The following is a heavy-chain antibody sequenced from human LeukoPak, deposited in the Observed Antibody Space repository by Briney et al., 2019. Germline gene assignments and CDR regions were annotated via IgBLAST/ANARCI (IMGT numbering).Heavy chain of an antibody. CDR2: ISAYNGNT. V-gene: IGHV1-18*04. CDR3: ARDPSPESDYFDY. Sequence: ASVKVSCKASGYTFTGYYMHWARQAPGQGLEWMGWISAYNGNTNYAQKLQGRVTMTTDTSTSTAYMELRSLRSDDTAVYYCARDPSPESDYFDYWGQGTLVTVSS. CDR1: GYTFTGYY. J-gene: IGHJ4*02.